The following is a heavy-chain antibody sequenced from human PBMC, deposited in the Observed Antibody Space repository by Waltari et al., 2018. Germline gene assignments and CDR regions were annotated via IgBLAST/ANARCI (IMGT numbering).Heavy chain of an antibody. CDR1: GLSLSTRGVG. Sequence: QITLKESGPTLVKPTQTLTLPCTFSGLSLSTRGVGVGWIRQPPGKALEWLALIYWNDDKRYSPSLKSRLTITKDTSKNQVVLTMTNMDPVDTATYYCAHWQVPYAFDIWGQGTMVTVSS. V-gene: IGHV2-5*01. J-gene: IGHJ3*02. CDR2: IYWNDDK. CDR3: AHWQVPYAFDI.